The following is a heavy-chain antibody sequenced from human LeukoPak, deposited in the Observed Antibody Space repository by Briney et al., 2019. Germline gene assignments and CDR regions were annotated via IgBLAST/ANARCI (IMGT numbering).Heavy chain of an antibody. CDR3: ARAGIAVAGTEVFDY. V-gene: IGHV3-74*01. D-gene: IGHD6-19*01. CDR2: INSVGSST. CDR1: GFIFSTYW. Sequence: PGGSLRLSCTASGFIFSTYWMHWVRQAPGKGLVWVSRINSVGSSTNYADSVKGRFTISRDNSKNTLYLQMGSLRAEDMAVYYCARAGIAVAGTEVFDYWGQGTLVTVSS. J-gene: IGHJ4*02.